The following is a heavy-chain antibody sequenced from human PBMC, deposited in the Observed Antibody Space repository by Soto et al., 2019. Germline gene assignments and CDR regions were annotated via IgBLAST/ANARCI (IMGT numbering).Heavy chain of an antibody. Sequence: QVQLVQSGAEVEKPGASVKVSCKASGYTFTSYDINWVRQATGQGLEWMGWMNPNSGNIGYAQKFQGRLRMTRDTSTSTAYMELSSLRSEDTAVYYCARGRVRIYGVILPADVWGQGTTVTVSS. CDR2: MNPNSGNI. J-gene: IGHJ6*02. D-gene: IGHD3-3*01. V-gene: IGHV1-8*01. CDR3: ARGRVRIYGVILPADV. CDR1: GYTFTSYD.